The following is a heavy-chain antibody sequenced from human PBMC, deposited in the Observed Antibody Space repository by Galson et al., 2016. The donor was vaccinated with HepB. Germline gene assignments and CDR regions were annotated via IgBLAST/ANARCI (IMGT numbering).Heavy chain of an antibody. D-gene: IGHD2-8*01. J-gene: IGHJ6*02. Sequence: CKASGYTFTSYGISWVRLTPGQGLEWMGWISGYNGNTNYARKFQGRVTLTTNTSTSTAYMELRSLRSDDTAVYYCARDIVLMVFSADYYYYGMDVWGQGTTVTVSS. V-gene: IGHV1-18*01. CDR1: GYTFTSYG. CDR2: ISGYNGNT. CDR3: ARDIVLMVFSADYYYYGMDV.